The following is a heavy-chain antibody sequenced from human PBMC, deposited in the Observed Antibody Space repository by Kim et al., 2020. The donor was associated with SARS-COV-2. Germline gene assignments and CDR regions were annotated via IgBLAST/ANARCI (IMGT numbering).Heavy chain of an antibody. J-gene: IGHJ6*02. CDR3: AKEYYDFWSSLGKYYYYYYGMDV. CDR2: TYYRSKWYN. V-gene: IGHV6-1*01. Sequence: SPTLSLTCAISGDSVSSNSAAWNWIRQSPSRGLEWLGRTYYRSKWYNDYAVSVKSRITINPDTSKNQFSLQLNSVTPEDTAVYYCAKEYYDFWSSLGKYYYYYYGMDVWGQGTTVTVSS. CDR1: GDSVSSNSAA. D-gene: IGHD3-3*01.